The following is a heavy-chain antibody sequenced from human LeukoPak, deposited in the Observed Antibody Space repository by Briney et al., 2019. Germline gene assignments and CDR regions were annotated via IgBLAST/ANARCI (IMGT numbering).Heavy chain of an antibody. Sequence: GASVKVSCKASGYTFTGYYMHWVRQAPGQGLEWMGWINPNSGGTNYAQEFQGRVTMTRDTSISAAYMELSRLRSDDTAVYYCARDSGYGGNSIDYWGQGTLVTVSS. V-gene: IGHV1-2*02. CDR1: GYTFTGYY. CDR3: ARDSGYGGNSIDY. J-gene: IGHJ4*02. CDR2: INPNSGGT. D-gene: IGHD4-23*01.